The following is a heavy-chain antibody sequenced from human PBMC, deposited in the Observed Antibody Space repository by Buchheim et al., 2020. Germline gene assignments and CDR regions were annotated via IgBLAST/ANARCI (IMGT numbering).Heavy chain of an antibody. CDR3: AKDLDGGRPGDDMDV. D-gene: IGHD4-23*01. CDR1: GFTFSSYG. Sequence: QVQLVESGGGVVQPGRSLRLSCAASGFTFSSYGMHWVRQAPGKGLEWVAVISYDGSNKYYEDSVKGRFTISRDNSKNKLYLQMNSLRAEDTAVYYCAKDLDGGRPGDDMDVWGQGTT. CDR2: ISYDGSNK. J-gene: IGHJ6*02. V-gene: IGHV3-30*18.